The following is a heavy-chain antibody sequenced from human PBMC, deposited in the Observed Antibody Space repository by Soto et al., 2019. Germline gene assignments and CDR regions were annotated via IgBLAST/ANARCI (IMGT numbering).Heavy chain of an antibody. Sequence: GGSLRLSCAASGFTFSSYGMHWVRQAPGKGLEWVAVISYDGSNKYYADYVKGRFTISRDNSKNTLNQQINSLRAEDTAVYYCAKEGLVRGVINYIDYWGQGT. V-gene: IGHV3-30*18. D-gene: IGHD3-10*01. CDR3: AKEGLVRGVINYIDY. J-gene: IGHJ4*02. CDR1: GFTFSSYG. CDR2: ISYDGSNK.